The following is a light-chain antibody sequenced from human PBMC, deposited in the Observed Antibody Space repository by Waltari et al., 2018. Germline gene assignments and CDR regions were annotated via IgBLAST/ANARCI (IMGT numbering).Light chain of an antibody. J-gene: IGKJ3*01. CDR1: QDITNY. CDR2: ATY. Sequence: DVQMTQSPSSLSASIGDRVTITCQASQDITNYLNWYQQKPGKAPNLLIYATYNLESGVPSRFSGSGSGTLFTFTISSLQPEDIATYYCQQYDSLPLTFGPGTTVDV. V-gene: IGKV1-33*01. CDR3: QQYDSLPLT.